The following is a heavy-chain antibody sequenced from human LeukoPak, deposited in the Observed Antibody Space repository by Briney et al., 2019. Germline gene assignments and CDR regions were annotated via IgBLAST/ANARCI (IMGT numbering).Heavy chain of an antibody. CDR2: IWYDGSNK. Sequence: GRSLRLSCAASGFTFSSYGMHWVRQAPGKGLEWVALIWYDGSNKYYADSVKGRLTISRDNSKNTLYLQMNSLRAEDTAVYYCAREGPRGNSQFDYWGQGTLVTVSS. D-gene: IGHD2/OR15-2a*01. CDR3: AREGPRGNSQFDY. CDR1: GFTFSSYG. J-gene: IGHJ4*02. V-gene: IGHV3-33*01.